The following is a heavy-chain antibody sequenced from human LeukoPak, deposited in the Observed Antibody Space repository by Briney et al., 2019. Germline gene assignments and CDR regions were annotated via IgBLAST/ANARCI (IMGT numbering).Heavy chain of an antibody. CDR2: INSDGSST. D-gene: IGHD3-22*01. Sequence: GGSLRLSCAASGFTFSSYWMHWVRQAPGKGLVWVSRINSDGSSTSYADSVKGRFTISSDNAKNTLYLQMNSLRAEDTAVYYCARPNYYDSSLGYFDYRGQGTLVTVSS. CDR3: ARPNYYDSSLGYFDY. J-gene: IGHJ4*02. CDR1: GFTFSSYW. V-gene: IGHV3-74*01.